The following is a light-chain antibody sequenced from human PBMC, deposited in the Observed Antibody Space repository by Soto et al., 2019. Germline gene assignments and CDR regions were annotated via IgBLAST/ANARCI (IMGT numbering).Light chain of an antibody. V-gene: IGLV2-11*01. Sequence: QSALTQPRSVSGSPGQSVTISCTGTSSDVGAYKYVSWFQQHPGKAPKLIIYEVSNRPSGVSIRFSGSKSGNTASLTVSGLQAEDEADYYCASFTRSNTWVIGGGTKLTVL. CDR1: SSDVGAYKY. J-gene: IGLJ3*02. CDR2: EVS. CDR3: ASFTRSNTWV.